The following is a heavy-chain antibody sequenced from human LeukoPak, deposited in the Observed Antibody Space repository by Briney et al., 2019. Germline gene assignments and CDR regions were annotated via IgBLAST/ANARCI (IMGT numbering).Heavy chain of an antibody. CDR2: VYYSGSA. Sequence: SETLSLTCTVSSGSISSYYWSWIRQPPGKGLEWIGYVYYSGSANYNPSLKSRVTISVDTSKNQFSLKLSSVTAADTAVYYCARHEKLGQFDYWGQGTPVTVSS. D-gene: IGHD3-10*01. CDR3: ARHEKLGQFDY. CDR1: SGSISSYY. J-gene: IGHJ4*02. V-gene: IGHV4-59*08.